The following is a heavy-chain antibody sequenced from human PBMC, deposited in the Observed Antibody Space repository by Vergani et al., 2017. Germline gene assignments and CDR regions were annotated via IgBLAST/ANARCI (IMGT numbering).Heavy chain of an antibody. CDR2: IIPILGIA. D-gene: IGHD1-26*01. J-gene: IGHJ5*02. Sequence: QVQLVQSGAEVKKPGSSVKVSCKASGGTFSSYTISWVRQAPGQGLEWMGRIIPILGIANYAQKFQGRVTSTADKSTSTAYMELSSLRSEDTAVYYCARDPPGIVGGHWFDPWGQGTLVTVSS. CDR3: ARDPPGIVGGHWFDP. CDR1: GGTFSSYT. V-gene: IGHV1-69*08.